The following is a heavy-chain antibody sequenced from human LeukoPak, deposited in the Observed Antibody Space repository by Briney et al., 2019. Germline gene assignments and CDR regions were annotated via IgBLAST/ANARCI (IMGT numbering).Heavy chain of an antibody. CDR3: ARGPPYTISHGMDV. J-gene: IGHJ6*02. CDR1: GYTFTCYD. CDR2: MNPNSGNT. D-gene: IGHD3-3*01. V-gene: IGHV1-8*01. Sequence: PWASVKVSCKASGYTFTCYDINWVRQATGQGLEWMGWMNPNSGNTGYAQKFQGRVTMTRNTSISTAYMELSSLRSEDTAVYYCARGPPYTISHGMDVWGQGTTVTVSS.